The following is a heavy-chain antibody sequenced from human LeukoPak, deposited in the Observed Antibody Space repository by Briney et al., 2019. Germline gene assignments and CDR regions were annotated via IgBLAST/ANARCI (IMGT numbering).Heavy chain of an antibody. D-gene: IGHD6-13*01. Sequence: DSVKGRFTISRDNSKNTLYLQMGSLRGEDMAVYYCARGGSSSRSPIDYWGQGTLVTVSS. CDR3: ARGGSSSRSPIDY. V-gene: IGHV3-64*02. J-gene: IGHJ4*02.